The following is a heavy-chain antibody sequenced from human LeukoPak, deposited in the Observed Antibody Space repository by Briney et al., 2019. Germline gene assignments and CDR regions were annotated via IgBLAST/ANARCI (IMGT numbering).Heavy chain of an antibody. CDR1: GFTFSSYG. V-gene: IGHV3-33*06. Sequence: GRSLRLSCAASGFTFSSYGMHWVRQAPGKGLEWVAVIWYDGRNKYYADSVKGRFTISRDNSKNTLYLQMNSLRAEDTAVYYCAKDGMTYYDFWSGSANWFDPWGQGTLVTVSS. CDR2: IWYDGRNK. J-gene: IGHJ5*02. CDR3: AKDGMTYYDFWSGSANWFDP. D-gene: IGHD3-3*01.